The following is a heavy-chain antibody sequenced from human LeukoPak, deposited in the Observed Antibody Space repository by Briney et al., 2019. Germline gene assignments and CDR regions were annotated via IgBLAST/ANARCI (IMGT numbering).Heavy chain of an antibody. Sequence: SETLSLTCAVYGGSFSGYYWCWIRQPPGKGLEWIGYIYYSGSTNYNPSLKSRVTISVDTSKNQFSLNLSSVTAADTAVYYCARHAQRWLVRTPFDTWGQGPLVTVSS. CDR2: IYYSGST. CDR3: ARHAQRWLVRTPFDT. CDR1: GGSFSGYY. V-gene: IGHV4-59*08. J-gene: IGHJ4*02. D-gene: IGHD6-19*01.